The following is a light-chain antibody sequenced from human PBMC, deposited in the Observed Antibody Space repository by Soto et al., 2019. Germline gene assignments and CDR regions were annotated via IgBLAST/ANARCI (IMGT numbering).Light chain of an antibody. CDR1: QSVSSY. Sequence: PGERATLSCRASQSVSSYLAWYQQKPGQAPRLLIYDASNRATGIPARFSGSGSGTDFTLTISSLEPEDFAVYYCQQRSNWPPITFGGGTKVEIK. CDR3: QQRSNWPPIT. V-gene: IGKV3-11*01. CDR2: DAS. J-gene: IGKJ4*01.